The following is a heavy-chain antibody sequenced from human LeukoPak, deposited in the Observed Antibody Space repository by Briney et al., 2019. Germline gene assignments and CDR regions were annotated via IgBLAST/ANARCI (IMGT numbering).Heavy chain of an antibody. V-gene: IGHV6-1*01. CDR3: ARLQRGVFDY. CDR1: GDIFSSNGAT. D-gene: IGHD3-10*01. J-gene: IGHJ4*02. Sequence: SQTLSLTCALSGDIFSSNGATWNWITQAPARGLKWQGRTYYRAKCYNDYGVSVKSRIPINADTSNSQFSLQLSSVNIEYTAVYYCARLQRGVFDYWGQGPLVSVSS. CDR2: TYYRAKCYN.